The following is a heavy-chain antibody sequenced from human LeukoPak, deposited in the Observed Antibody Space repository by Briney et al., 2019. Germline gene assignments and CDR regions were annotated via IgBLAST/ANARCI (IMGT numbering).Heavy chain of an antibody. V-gene: IGHV4-34*01. CDR3: ARETQDIVVVPAANTRDYWYFDL. Sequence: SETLSLTCAVYGGSFSGYYWSWIRQPPGKGLEWIGEINHSGSTNYNPSLKSRVTISVDTSKNQFSLKLSSVTAADTAVYYCARETQDIVVVPAANTRDYWYFDLWGRGTLVTVSS. CDR2: INHSGST. J-gene: IGHJ2*01. CDR1: GGSFSGYY. D-gene: IGHD2-2*01.